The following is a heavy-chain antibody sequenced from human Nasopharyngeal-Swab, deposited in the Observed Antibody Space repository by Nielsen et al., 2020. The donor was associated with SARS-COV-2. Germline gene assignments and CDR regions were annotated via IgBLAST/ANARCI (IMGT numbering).Heavy chain of an antibody. V-gene: IGHV4-34*01. Sequence: SETLSLTCAVYGGSFSASYWGWLRQPPGKGLEWIGEINDSGSTNYNPSLKSRVTISVDTSKNQFSLKLSSVTAADTAVYYCARGLSGIVPGPLLGLGPYYSYYYMDVWGEGTTVTVSS. CDR1: GGSFSASY. CDR3: ARGLSGIVPGPLLGLGPYYSYYYMDV. D-gene: IGHD2-2*01. J-gene: IGHJ6*03. CDR2: INDSGST.